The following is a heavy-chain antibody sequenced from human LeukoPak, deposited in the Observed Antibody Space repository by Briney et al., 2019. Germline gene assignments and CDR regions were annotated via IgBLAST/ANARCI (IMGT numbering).Heavy chain of an antibody. D-gene: IGHD3-22*01. V-gene: IGHV4-59*01. CDR3: ARDGYDSSGYADAFDI. CDR2: IFYTAST. J-gene: IGHJ3*02. CDR1: GGSISSYY. Sequence: SETLSLTCTASGGSISSYYWSWLRQPPGKGVEWVGYIFYTASTNYNPSLKSRVTISVDTSKNHFSLKLSSVTAADTAVYYCARDGYDSSGYADAFDIWGQGTMVTVSS.